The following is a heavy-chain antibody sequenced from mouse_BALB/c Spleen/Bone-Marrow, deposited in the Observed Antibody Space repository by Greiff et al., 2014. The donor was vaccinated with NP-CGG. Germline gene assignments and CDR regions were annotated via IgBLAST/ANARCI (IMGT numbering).Heavy chain of an antibody. V-gene: IGHV1-4*01. J-gene: IGHJ2*02. D-gene: IGHD1-1*01. CDR1: GYTFTSYT. CDR2: INPSSGYT. CDR3: GGRLYYYGPSSNFDY. Sequence: QVQLQQSGAELARPGASVKMSCKASGYTFTSYTMHWVKQRPGQGLEWIGYINPSSGYTNYNQKFKDKATLTADKSSSTAYMQQSSRPTDESSVYYCGGRLYYYGPSSNFDYWGQGTSLTVSS.